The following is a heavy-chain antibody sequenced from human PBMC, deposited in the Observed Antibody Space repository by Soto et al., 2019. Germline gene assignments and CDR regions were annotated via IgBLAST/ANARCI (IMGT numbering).Heavy chain of an antibody. Sequence: TLAIACAVSMCSISSGYYYWSWLRQPPGKGLEWIGYFYYSGSTYYNPSLKRRVTISVDTSKNQFSLKLSSVTAADTAVYYCGRYQGILRAYYIKSYGMDVWGEGT. D-gene: IGHD3-9*01. CDR3: GRYQGILRAYYIKSYGMDV. CDR1: MCSISSGYYY. CDR2: FYYSGST. J-gene: IGHJ6*02. V-gene: IGHV4-30-4*01.